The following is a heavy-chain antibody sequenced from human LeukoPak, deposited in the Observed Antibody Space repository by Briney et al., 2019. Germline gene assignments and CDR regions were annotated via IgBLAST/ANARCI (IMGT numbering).Heavy chain of an antibody. D-gene: IGHD2/OR15-2a*01. CDR2: ISYDGSNK. CDR3: AKDVSALSHYYGMDV. V-gene: IGHV3-30*18. CDR1: GFTFSSYG. J-gene: IGHJ6*02. Sequence: GSLRLSCAASGFTFSSYGMHWVRQAPGKGLEWVAVISYDGSNKYYADSVKGRFTISRDNSKNTLYLQMNSLRAEDTAVYYCAKDVSALSHYYGMDVWGQGTTVTVSS.